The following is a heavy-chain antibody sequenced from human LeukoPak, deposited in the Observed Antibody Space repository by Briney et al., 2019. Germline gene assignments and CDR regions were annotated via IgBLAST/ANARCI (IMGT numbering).Heavy chain of an antibody. CDR2: IERIGSST. J-gene: IGHJ4*02. V-gene: IGHV3-23*01. CDR3: AKGGISTSGLDY. Sequence: PGGSLRPSCAASGFTFSSYDLTCVRHAPGNGLERVSSIERIGSSTYYADSVMGRFTNSRDNSKNTLYLQMNSLRADDTAVYYCAKGGISTSGLDYWGQGTLVTVSS. CDR1: GFTFSSYD. D-gene: IGHD2-15*01.